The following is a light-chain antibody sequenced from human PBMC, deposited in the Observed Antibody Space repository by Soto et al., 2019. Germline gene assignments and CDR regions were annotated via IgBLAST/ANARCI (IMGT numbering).Light chain of an antibody. CDR2: EAS. CDR1: SSDVGSRNL. J-gene: IGLJ1*01. V-gene: IGLV2-23*01. CDR3: CSHAGGSTYV. Sequence: QSALTQPASVSGSPGQSITISCTGTSSDVGSRNLVSWYQQYPGKAPKLIIFEASKRPSGVSNRFSGSKSGSTASLTISGLQAEDEADYYCCSHAGGSTYVFGTGTKATVL.